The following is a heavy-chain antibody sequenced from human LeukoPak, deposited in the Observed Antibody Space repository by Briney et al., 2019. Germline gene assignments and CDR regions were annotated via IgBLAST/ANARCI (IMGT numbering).Heavy chain of an antibody. CDR2: ISYDGSNK. CDR3: AKYLAGIVVVPAAPDY. J-gene: IGHJ4*02. Sequence: PGRSLRLSCAASGFTFSSYGMHWVRQAPGKRLEWVAVISYDGSNKYYADCVKGRFTISRDNSKNTLYLQMNSLRAEDTAVYYCAKYLAGIVVVPAAPDYWGQGTLVTVSS. V-gene: IGHV3-30*18. D-gene: IGHD2-2*01. CDR1: GFTFSSYG.